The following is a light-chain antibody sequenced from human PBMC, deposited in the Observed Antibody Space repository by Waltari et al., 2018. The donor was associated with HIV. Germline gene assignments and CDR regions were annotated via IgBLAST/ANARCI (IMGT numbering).Light chain of an antibody. J-gene: IGKJ1*01. CDR2: WAS. Sequence: DIVMTQSPDSLTVSLGERATINCRSSQSVLYKSDSKNYLGWLHKKPGQPPKLLFYWASTREYGVPYRFSGSVSGKDFTYTITSLQAEDVAVYYCQQYYKIPWKFGQGTKVEL. CDR1: QSVLYKSDSKNY. CDR3: QQYYKIPWK. V-gene: IGKV4-1*01.